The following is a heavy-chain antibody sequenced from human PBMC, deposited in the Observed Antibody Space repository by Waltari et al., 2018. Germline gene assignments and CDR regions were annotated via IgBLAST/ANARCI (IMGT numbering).Heavy chain of an antibody. D-gene: IGHD3-3*01. CDR2: IYHSGST. CDR3: ARVPATYYDFWSAYYYMDV. CDR1: GYSISSGYY. Sequence: QVQLQESGPGLVKPSETLSLTCAVSGYSISSGYYWGWIRQPPGTGLEWIGSIYHSGSTYYNPSLKSRVTISVDTSKNQFSLKLSSVTAADTAVYYCARVPATYYDFWSAYYYMDVWGKGTTVTVSS. V-gene: IGHV4-38-2*01. J-gene: IGHJ6*03.